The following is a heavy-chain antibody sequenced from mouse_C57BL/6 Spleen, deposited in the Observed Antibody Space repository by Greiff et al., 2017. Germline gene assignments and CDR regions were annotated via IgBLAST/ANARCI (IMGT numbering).Heavy chain of an antibody. CDR2: INPGSGGT. CDR1: GYAFTNYL. J-gene: IGHJ3*01. CDR3: ARGLYDGYLFAY. V-gene: IGHV1-54*01. D-gene: IGHD2-3*01. Sequence: QVQLQQSGAELVRPGTSVKVSCKASGYAFTNYLIEWVKQRPGQGLEWIGVINPGSGGTTYNEKFKGKATLTADKSSSTAYMQLSSLTSEDSAVYVCARGLYDGYLFAYWGQGTLVTVSA.